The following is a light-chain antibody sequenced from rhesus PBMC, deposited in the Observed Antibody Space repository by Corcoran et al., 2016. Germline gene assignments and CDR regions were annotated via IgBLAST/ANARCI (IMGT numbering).Light chain of an antibody. Sequence: DVVMTQSPLSLPITPGQPASISCRYSQSLVHSNGNTYLSWYQQKPGQPPRFLIYKVSNRASGVPDRFSGRGAGTDFTLKISIVEAEDVGVYYCGQGTPWPCSFGQGTKVEIK. CDR3: GQGTPWPCS. CDR2: KVS. V-gene: IGKV2-64*01. CDR1: QSLVHSNGNTY. J-gene: IGKJ2*01.